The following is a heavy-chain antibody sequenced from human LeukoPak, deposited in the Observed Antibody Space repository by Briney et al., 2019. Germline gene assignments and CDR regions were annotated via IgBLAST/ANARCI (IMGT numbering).Heavy chain of an antibody. V-gene: IGHV3-21*01. Sequence: RGALRLSCVASRFTSSSYSMNWVREAPGRGLEWVSSISSSSSYIYYAESVKGRFTISRDNAKNSLYLQMNSLRAEDTAVYYCARDSQNYYGSGGEFDYWGQGTLVTVSS. CDR3: ARDSQNYYGSGGEFDY. D-gene: IGHD3-10*01. CDR1: RFTSSSYS. J-gene: IGHJ4*02. CDR2: ISSSSSYI.